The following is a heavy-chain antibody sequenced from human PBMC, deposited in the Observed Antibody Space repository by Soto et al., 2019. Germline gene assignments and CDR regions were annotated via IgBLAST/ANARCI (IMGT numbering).Heavy chain of an antibody. CDR3: AKDQGIAASHGID. CDR1: GFTFDNYG. CDR2: ISNDGGDK. J-gene: IGHJ3*01. V-gene: IGHV3-30*18. Sequence: QVQLVESGGGVDQPGRSLRLSCAASGFTFDNYGMHWVRQAPGKGLEWVAAISNDGGDKYYADSVKGRLTISRDNSKNTVYLQMNSLRAVDTAVYYCAKDQGIAASHGIDWGQGTMVTVSS. D-gene: IGHD6-13*01.